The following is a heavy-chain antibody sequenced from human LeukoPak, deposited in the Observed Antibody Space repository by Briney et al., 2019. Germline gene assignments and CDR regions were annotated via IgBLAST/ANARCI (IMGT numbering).Heavy chain of an antibody. CDR2: FDPEDGET. V-gene: IGHV1-24*01. CDR1: GYTLTELS. J-gene: IGHJ1*01. D-gene: IGHD6-13*01. Sequence: GASVKVSCKVSGYTLTELSMHWVRQAPGKGLEWMGGFDPEDGETIYAQKFQGRVTMTEDTSTDTAYMELSSLRSEDTAVYYCATDFMSSSSWNPVYFRHWGQGTLVTVSS. CDR3: ATDFMSSSSWNPVYFRH.